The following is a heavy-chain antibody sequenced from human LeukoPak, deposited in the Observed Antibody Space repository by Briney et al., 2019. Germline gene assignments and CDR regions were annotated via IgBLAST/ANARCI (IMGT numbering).Heavy chain of an antibody. CDR1: GFTFSSYE. CDR2: ISSSGSTI. V-gene: IGHV3-48*03. Sequence: GRSLRLSCAASGFTFSSYEMNWVRQAPGKGLEWVSYISSSGSTIYYTDSVKGRFTISRDNAKNSLYLQMNSLRAEDTAVYYCAGGLAAAHYYFYMDVWGKGTTVTVSS. CDR3: AGGLAAAHYYFYMDV. J-gene: IGHJ6*03. D-gene: IGHD6-13*01.